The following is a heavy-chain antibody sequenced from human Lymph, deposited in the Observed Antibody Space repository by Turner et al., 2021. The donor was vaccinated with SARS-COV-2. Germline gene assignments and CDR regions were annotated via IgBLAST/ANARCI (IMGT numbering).Heavy chain of an antibody. D-gene: IGHD6-13*01. V-gene: IGHV3-53*02. CDR2: IYSGGTT. J-gene: IGHJ6*02. Sequence: EVQLVETGGVLIQPGGSLRLSCAASGFIVSRNYMNWVRQAPGKGLEWVSVIYSGGTTYYADSVKGRFTISRDNSKNTLYLQMNSLRVEDTAVYYGARDLGTYGMDVWGQGTTVTVSS. CDR3: ARDLGTYGMDV. CDR1: GFIVSRNY.